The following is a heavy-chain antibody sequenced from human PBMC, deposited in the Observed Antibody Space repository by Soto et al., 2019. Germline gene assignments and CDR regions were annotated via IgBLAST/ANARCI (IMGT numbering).Heavy chain of an antibody. J-gene: IGHJ4*02. CDR1: GASIDNGAHY. V-gene: IGHV4-31*03. Sequence: QVVLQESGPRLVKPSQTLSLTCSVSGASIDNGAHYWSWIRQQPGKGPELIGHIYHSGTTYYNPSLKSRISISIDTSKNQFSLELTSVTAADTAVYFCARASIYYCPNSDCGYVFDFWGQGALVAVSS. CDR2: IYHSGTT. D-gene: IGHD2-8*01. CDR3: ARASIYYCPNSDCGYVFDF.